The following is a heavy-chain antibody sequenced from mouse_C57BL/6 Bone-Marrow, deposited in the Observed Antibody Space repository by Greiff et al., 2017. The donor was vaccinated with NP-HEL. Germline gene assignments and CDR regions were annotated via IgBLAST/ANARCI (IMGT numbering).Heavy chain of an antibody. D-gene: IGHD2-5*01. V-gene: IGHV1-82*01. J-gene: IGHJ4*01. CDR1: GYAFSSSW. Sequence: VQLQQSGPELVKPGASVKISCKASGYAFSSSWMNWVKQRPGKGLEWIGRIYPGDGDTKYNGKFKGKATLTADKSSSTAYMQLSSLTSEDSAVYFCARWGSNYVFWHYAMDYWGQGTSVTVSS. CDR2: IYPGDGDT. CDR3: ARWGSNYVFWHYAMDY.